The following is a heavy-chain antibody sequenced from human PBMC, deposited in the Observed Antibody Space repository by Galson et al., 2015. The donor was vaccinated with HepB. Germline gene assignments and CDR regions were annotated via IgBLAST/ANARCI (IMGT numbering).Heavy chain of an antibody. D-gene: IGHD3-10*01. CDR3: ARATMIQGVPDS. Sequence: SLRLSCAASGFTFSKYDMHWVRQPPGKSPEWVSVLEPAGETYYTGSVKGRFTISRDGANNTLSLQMNNLRVGDTAVYYCARATMIQGVPDSWGQGTLVTVSS. CDR2: LEPAGET. J-gene: IGHJ5*02. CDR1: GFTFSKYD. V-gene: IGHV3-13*01.